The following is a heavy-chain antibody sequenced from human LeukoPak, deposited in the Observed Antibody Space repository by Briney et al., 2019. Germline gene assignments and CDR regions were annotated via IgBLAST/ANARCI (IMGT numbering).Heavy chain of an antibody. CDR3: ARDVGTIAAAAH. Sequence: ASVKVSCKASGYTFTGYYMHWVRQAPGQGHEWMGRINPNSGGTNYAQKFQGRVTMTRDTSISTAYMELSRLRSDDTAVYYCARDVGTIAAAAHWGQGTLVTVSS. V-gene: IGHV1-2*06. CDR1: GYTFTGYY. J-gene: IGHJ4*02. CDR2: INPNSGGT. D-gene: IGHD6-13*01.